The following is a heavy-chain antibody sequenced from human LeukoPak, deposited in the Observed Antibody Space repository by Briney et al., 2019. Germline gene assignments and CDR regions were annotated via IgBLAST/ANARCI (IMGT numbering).Heavy chain of an antibody. J-gene: IGHJ5*02. CDR2: IWYDGSNE. CDR3: VRGSPLGATTNWLDP. Sequence: GGSLRLSCAASGFTFSLYGMHWVRQAPGKGLEWVAVIWYDGSNENYADSVKGRFTISRDNSRNTLYLQMNSLRAEDTAMYYCVRGSPLGATTNWLDPWGQGTLVTVSS. CDR1: GFTFSLYG. D-gene: IGHD1-26*01. V-gene: IGHV3-33*01.